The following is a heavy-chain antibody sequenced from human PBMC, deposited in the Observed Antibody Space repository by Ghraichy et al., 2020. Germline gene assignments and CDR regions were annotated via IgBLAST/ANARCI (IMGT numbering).Heavy chain of an antibody. CDR1: GFTFSGEW. Sequence: GGYLRLSCSASGFTFSGEWMTWVRQAPGKGLEWVANIKTDGSEKHYVDSVMGRFTISRDNAKNSLYLEMNSLRDEDTAVYYCARDLNWNRGPWGQGTLVTVSS. J-gene: IGHJ5*02. V-gene: IGHV3-7*01. CDR2: IKTDGSEK. CDR3: ARDLNWNRGP. D-gene: IGHD1-1*01.